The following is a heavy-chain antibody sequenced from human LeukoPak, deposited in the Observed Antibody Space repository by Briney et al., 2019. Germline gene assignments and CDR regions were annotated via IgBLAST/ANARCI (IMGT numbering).Heavy chain of an antibody. CDR3: AREFAAAAGIHYFDY. J-gene: IGHJ4*02. CDR2: IYYSGST. Sequence: SETLSLTCAVSGGSISSNSYYWSWIRQPPGKGLEWIGYIYYSGSTNYNPSLKSRVTISVDTSKNQFSLKLSSVTAADTAVYYCAREFAAAAGIHYFDYWGQGTLVTVSS. V-gene: IGHV4-61*01. CDR1: GGSISSNSYY. D-gene: IGHD6-13*01.